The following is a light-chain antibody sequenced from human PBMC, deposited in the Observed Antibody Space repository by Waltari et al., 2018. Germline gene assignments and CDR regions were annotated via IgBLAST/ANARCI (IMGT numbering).Light chain of an antibody. CDR3: NSRDSTSKRLL. Sequence: SSELTQDPAVSVALGQTVRITCQGDSLRRSFASWYQQKPGQAPVLVAYGKNNRPSGIPDRFSGSTSGNTASLTITGAQAEDEADYDCNSRDSTSKRLLFGGGTKLSVL. J-gene: IGLJ2*01. CDR2: GKN. CDR1: SLRRSF. V-gene: IGLV3-19*01.